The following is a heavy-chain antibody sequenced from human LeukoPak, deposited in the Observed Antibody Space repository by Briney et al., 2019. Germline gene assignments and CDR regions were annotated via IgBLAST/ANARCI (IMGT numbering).Heavy chain of an antibody. CDR3: AKDIGGLGELFYFDY. CDR1: GFTFDDYA. V-gene: IGHV3-9*01. J-gene: IGHJ4*02. D-gene: IGHD3-10*01. Sequence: GGSLRLSCAASGFTFDDYAMHWVRQAPGKGLEWVSGISWNSGSIGYADSVKGRFTISRDNAKNSLYLQMNSLRAEDTALYYCAKDIGGLGELFYFDYWGQGTLVTVSS. CDR2: ISWNSGSI.